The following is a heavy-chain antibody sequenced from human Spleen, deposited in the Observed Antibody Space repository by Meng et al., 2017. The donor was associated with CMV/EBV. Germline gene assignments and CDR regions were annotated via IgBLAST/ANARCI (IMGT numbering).Heavy chain of an antibody. CDR1: GFTFSSYW. V-gene: IGHV3-7*01. CDR2: IKQDGSEK. Sequence: GESLKLSCAASGFTFSSYWMSWVRQAPGKGLEWVANIKQDGSEKYYVDSVKGRFTISRDNAKNSLYLQMNSLRAEDTAVYYCAREDGYTKRGAFDIWGQGTMVTVSS. D-gene: IGHD5-24*01. CDR3: AREDGYTKRGAFDI. J-gene: IGHJ3*02.